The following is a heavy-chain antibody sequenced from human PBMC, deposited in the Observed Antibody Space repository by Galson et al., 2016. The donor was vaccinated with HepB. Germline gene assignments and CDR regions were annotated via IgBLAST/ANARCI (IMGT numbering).Heavy chain of an antibody. Sequence: SLRLSCAGSGFIVSDNYMSWVRQAPGKGLEWVSVIYSGGKTYFADSVKGRFSISRDNAKNSMYLQMNSLRVEDTAVYYCARDDYRVSGHWGQGTLVTVSS. CDR1: GFIVSDNY. CDR3: ARDDYRVSGH. V-gene: IGHV3-53*01. J-gene: IGHJ4*02. CDR2: IYSGGKT. D-gene: IGHD4-11*01.